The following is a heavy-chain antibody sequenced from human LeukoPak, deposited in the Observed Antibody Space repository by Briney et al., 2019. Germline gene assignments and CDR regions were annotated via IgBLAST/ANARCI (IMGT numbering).Heavy chain of an antibody. Sequence: GGSLRLSCAASGFTFSSYGMHWVRQAPGKGLEWVAFIRYDENNKYYADSVKGRFTISRDNSKNTLYLQMNSLRAEDTAVYYCAKTPKPGRIVVVPGDFYYYYYMDVWGKGTTVTVSS. CDR3: AKTPKPGRIVVVPGDFYYYYYMDV. D-gene: IGHD2-2*01. V-gene: IGHV3-30*02. CDR2: IRYDENNK. CDR1: GFTFSSYG. J-gene: IGHJ6*03.